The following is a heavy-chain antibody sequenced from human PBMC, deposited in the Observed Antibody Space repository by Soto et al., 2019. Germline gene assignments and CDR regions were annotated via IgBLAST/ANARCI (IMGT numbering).Heavy chain of an antibody. J-gene: IGHJ5*02. CDR3: ARQKRDLGPREFDP. D-gene: IGHD3-10*01. Sequence: PSETLSLTCSVSGGSIYSSSYYWGWIRQSPGKGLEWIGTIFYSGSTYYNPSLQSRVTISVDMSKNQFSLKLSSVTAADTAVYYCARQKRDLGPREFDPWGQGTLVTVSS. CDR2: IFYSGST. V-gene: IGHV4-39*01. CDR1: GGSIYSSSYY.